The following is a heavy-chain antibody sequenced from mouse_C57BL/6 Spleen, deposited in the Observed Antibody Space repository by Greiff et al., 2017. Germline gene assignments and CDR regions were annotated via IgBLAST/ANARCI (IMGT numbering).Heavy chain of an antibody. J-gene: IGHJ2*01. Sequence: VQLQQSGAELVRPGTSVKVSCKASGYAFTNYLIECVKQRPGQGLEWIGVINPGSGGTNYNEKFKGKATLTADKSSSTAYMQLISLTSEDSAVYFCAREAYYYGYFDYWGQGTTLTVSS. CDR1: GYAFTNYL. CDR3: AREAYYYGYFDY. V-gene: IGHV1-54*01. D-gene: IGHD1-1*01. CDR2: INPGSGGT.